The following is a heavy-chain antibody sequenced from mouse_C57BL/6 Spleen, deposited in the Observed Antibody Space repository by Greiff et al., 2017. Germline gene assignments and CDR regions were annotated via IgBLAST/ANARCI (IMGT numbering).Heavy chain of an antibody. V-gene: IGHV1-55*01. CDR3: ARSEYYFDY. CDR1: GYTFTSYW. J-gene: IGHJ2*01. Sequence: QVQLQQPGAELVKPGASVKMSCKASGYTFTSYWITWVKQRPGQGLEWIGDIYPGSGSTNYNEKFKSKATLTVATSSSTAYMQLSSLTSEDSAVYYCARSEYYFDYWGQGTTLTVSS. CDR2: IYPGSGST.